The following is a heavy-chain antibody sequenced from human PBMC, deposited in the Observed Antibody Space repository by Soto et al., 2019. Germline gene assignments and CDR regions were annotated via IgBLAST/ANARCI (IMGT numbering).Heavy chain of an antibody. V-gene: IGHV3-74*01. D-gene: IGHD2-21*01. CDR2: INSYGTFT. J-gene: IGHJ6*02. CDR1: GFTFDTYW. CDR3: ARLSGDHSAFFSYGMEA. Sequence: GGSLRLSCAASGFTFDTYWMNWFRQPPGKGPEWLSGINSYGTFTRYAASVRGRFTTSRANARNPLSLQLNSLKAAATAVYYCARLSGDHSAFFSYGMEAWGQGTTVTVSS.